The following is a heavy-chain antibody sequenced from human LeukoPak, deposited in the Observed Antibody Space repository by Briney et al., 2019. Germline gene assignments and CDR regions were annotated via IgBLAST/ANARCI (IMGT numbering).Heavy chain of an antibody. CDR1: GFTFSTYS. J-gene: IGHJ4*02. Sequence: PGGSLRLSCAASGFTFSTYSMNWGRQAPGKGLEWVSSITGSSSHFYYADSVKGRFTISRDNAKNSLYLQMNSLRAEDTAVYYCASLMTTVTIRDFWGQGTPVTVSS. CDR3: ASLMTTVTIRDF. D-gene: IGHD4-11*01. CDR2: ITGSSSHF. V-gene: IGHV3-21*01.